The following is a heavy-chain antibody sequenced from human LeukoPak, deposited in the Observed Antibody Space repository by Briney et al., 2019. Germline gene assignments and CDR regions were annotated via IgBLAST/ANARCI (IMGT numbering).Heavy chain of an antibody. Sequence: PGGSPRLSCAASGFTFSSYWMHWVRQVPGKGLVWVSCINSDGSSPTYADSVKGRFTTSRDNAKSTLYLQMNSLRDEDTAVYYCVRGVYYFDYWGQGTLVTVSS. V-gene: IGHV3-74*01. CDR1: GFTFSSYW. CDR2: INSDGSSP. D-gene: IGHD6-6*01. J-gene: IGHJ4*02. CDR3: VRGVYYFDY.